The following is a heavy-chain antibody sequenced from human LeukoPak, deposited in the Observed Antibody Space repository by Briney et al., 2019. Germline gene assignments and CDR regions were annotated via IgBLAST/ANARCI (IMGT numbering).Heavy chain of an antibody. CDR2: MNPNSGNT. V-gene: IGHV1-8*01. Sequence: ASVKASCKASGYTFTSYDINWVRQATGQGLEWMGWMNPNSGNTGYAQKFQGRVTMTRNTSISTAYMELSSLRSEDTAVYYCARGYSSYVDYFDYWGQGTLVTVSS. CDR3: ARGYSSYVDYFDY. D-gene: IGHD4-11*01. J-gene: IGHJ4*02. CDR1: GYTFTSYD.